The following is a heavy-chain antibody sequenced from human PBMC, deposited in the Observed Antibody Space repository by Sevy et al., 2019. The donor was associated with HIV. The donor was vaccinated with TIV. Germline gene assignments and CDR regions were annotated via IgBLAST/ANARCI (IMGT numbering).Heavy chain of an antibody. CDR1: GFTFSSYS. CDR3: ARDPGHDSSGYYHPDWFDP. D-gene: IGHD3-22*01. Sequence: GGSLRLSCAASGFTFSSYSMNWVRQAPGKGLEWVSSISSSSSYIYYADSVKGRFTISRDNAKNSLYLKMNSLRAEDTAVYYCARDPGHDSSGYYHPDWFDPWGQGTLVTVSS. CDR2: ISSSSSYI. J-gene: IGHJ5*02. V-gene: IGHV3-21*01.